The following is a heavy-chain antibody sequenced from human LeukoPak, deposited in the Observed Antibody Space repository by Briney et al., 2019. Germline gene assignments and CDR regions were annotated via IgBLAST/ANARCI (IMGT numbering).Heavy chain of an antibody. D-gene: IGHD1-26*01. CDR3: ARTGGSFYFYYYMDV. Sequence: SETLSLTCTVSGGSMSNYYWSWIRQPPGKGLEWIGYIYYSGNTNYNPSLKSRVTISVDTSKNQFSLKLSSVTTADTAVYYCARTGGSFYFYYYMDVWGKGTTVTVSS. CDR1: GGSMSNYY. V-gene: IGHV4-59*01. J-gene: IGHJ6*03. CDR2: IYYSGNT.